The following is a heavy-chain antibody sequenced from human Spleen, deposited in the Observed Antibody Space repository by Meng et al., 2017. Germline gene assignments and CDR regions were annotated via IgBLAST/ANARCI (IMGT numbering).Heavy chain of an antibody. Sequence: GESLKISCSGFNFGSIFSDHWMSWVRQAPGKGLEWVSVIYSGGSTYYADSVKGRFTISRHNSKNTLYLQMNSLRVEDTAVYYCARVFRDYGDYAGYWGQGTLVTVSS. D-gene: IGHD4-17*01. CDR3: ARVFRDYGDYAGY. J-gene: IGHJ4*02. CDR2: IYSGGST. CDR1: GSIFSDHW. V-gene: IGHV3-53*04.